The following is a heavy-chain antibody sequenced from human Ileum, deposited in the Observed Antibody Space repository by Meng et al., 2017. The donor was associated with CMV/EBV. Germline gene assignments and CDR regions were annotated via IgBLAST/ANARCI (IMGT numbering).Heavy chain of an antibody. J-gene: IGHJ5*02. CDR3: ARGVLVVVPAAKVSWFDP. D-gene: IGHD2-2*01. Sequence: GSFSCYYWSWIRQPPGKGLEWIGEINRSGSTNYNPSLKSRVTISVDTSKNQFSLKLSSVTAADTAVYYCARGVLVVVPAAKVSWFDPWGQGTLVTVSS. CDR1: GSFSCYY. V-gene: IGHV4-34*01. CDR2: INRSGST.